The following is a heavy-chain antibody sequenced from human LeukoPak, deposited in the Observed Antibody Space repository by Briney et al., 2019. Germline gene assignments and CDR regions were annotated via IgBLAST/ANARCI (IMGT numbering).Heavy chain of an antibody. V-gene: IGHV1-24*01. Sequence: RASVKVSCKVSGYTLTELSMHWVRQAPGKGLEWMGGFDPEDGETIYAQKFQGRVTMTEDTSTDTAYMELSSLRSDDTAVYYCARKGYTSTGGLAAFDIWGHGTMVTVSS. D-gene: IGHD6-13*01. CDR2: FDPEDGET. CDR1: GYTLTELS. CDR3: ARKGYTSTGGLAAFDI. J-gene: IGHJ3*02.